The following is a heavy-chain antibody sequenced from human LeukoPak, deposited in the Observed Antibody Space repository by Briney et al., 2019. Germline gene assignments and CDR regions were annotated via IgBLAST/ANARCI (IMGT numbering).Heavy chain of an antibody. D-gene: IGHD5-18*01. CDR3: ATSERGYSYGYGFDY. Sequence: ASETLSLTCTVSGGSISSYYWSWIRQPPGKGLEWIGYIYYSGSTNYNPSLKSRVTISVDTSKNQFSLKLSSVTAADTAVYHCATSERGYSYGYGFDYWGQGTLVTVSS. V-gene: IGHV4-59*01. CDR1: GGSISSYY. J-gene: IGHJ4*02. CDR2: IYYSGST.